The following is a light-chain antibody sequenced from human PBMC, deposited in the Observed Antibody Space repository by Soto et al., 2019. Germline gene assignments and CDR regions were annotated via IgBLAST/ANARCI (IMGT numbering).Light chain of an antibody. V-gene: IGLV2-23*02. CDR3: CSYAGTTTWV. CDR2: EVT. CDR1: SSDVGSHNF. J-gene: IGLJ2*01. Sequence: LTQPASVSGSPGQSITISCTGTSSDVGSHNFVSWYQQRPGKAPKLMIFEVTKRPSGVSSRFSASKSGNTASLTISGVQAEDEADYYCCSYAGTTTWVFGGGTQLTVL.